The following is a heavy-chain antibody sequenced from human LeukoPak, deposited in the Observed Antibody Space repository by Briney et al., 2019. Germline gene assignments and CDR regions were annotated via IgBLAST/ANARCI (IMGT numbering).Heavy chain of an antibody. J-gene: IGHJ6*02. CDR1: GGTFSSYA. CDR3: ARDGGAAAGWWREYYYYGMDV. V-gene: IGHV1-69*04. Sequence: ASVEVSCKASGGTFSSYAISWVRQAPGQGLEWMGRIIPILGIANYAQKFQGRVTITADKSTSTAYMELSSLRSEDTAVYYCARDGGAAAGWWREYYYYGMDVWGQGTTVTVSS. CDR2: IIPILGIA. D-gene: IGHD6-13*01.